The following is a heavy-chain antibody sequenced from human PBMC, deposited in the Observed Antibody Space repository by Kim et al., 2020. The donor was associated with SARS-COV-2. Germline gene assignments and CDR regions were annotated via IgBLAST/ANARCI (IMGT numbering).Heavy chain of an antibody. V-gene: IGHV3-11*05. CDR3: ARGCDILTGYYSAGIWYFDL. D-gene: IGHD3-9*01. Sequence: RFTISRDNAKNSLYLQMNSLRAEDTAVYYCARGCDILTGYYSAGIWYFDLWGRGTLVTVSS. J-gene: IGHJ2*01.